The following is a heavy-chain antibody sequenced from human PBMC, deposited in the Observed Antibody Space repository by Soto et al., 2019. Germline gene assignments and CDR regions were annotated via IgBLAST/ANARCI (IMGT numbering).Heavy chain of an antibody. CDR1: GFTFSSYA. V-gene: IGHV3-23*01. CDR3: AKRRIPSPDHDY. Sequence: EVQLLESGGGLVQPGGSLRLSCAASGFTFSSYAMSWVRQAPGKGLEWVSAISGSGGSTYYADSVKGRFTISRDNSKNTLYLQMNTLRAEDTAVYYCAKRRIPSPDHDYWVHGTLVTVSS. J-gene: IGHJ4*01. D-gene: IGHD2-15*01. CDR2: ISGSGGST.